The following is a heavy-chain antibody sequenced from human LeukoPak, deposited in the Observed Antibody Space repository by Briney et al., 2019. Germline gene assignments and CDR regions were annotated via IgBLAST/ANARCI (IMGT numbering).Heavy chain of an antibody. J-gene: IGHJ4*02. V-gene: IGHV4-59*04. Sequence: SETLSLTCTVSGGSISSYYWSWIRQPPGKGLEWIGYIYYSGSTYYNPSLRSRVTISEDTSKNQFSLKLSSVTAADTAVYYCARMPDDYWSGYSRPFDYWGQGTLVTVSS. CDR3: ARMPDDYWSGYSRPFDY. CDR1: GGSISSYY. D-gene: IGHD3-3*01. CDR2: IYYSGST.